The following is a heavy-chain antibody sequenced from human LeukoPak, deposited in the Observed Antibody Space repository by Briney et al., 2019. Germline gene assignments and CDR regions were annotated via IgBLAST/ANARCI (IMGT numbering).Heavy chain of an antibody. CDR3: ARTLRLIDY. CDR2: IYYSGST. Sequence: SETLSLTCTVSGGSISSSSYYWGWIRQPPGKGLEWIGSIYYSGSTYYNPSLKSRVIISVDTSKNEFSLKLSSVTAADTAVYYCARTLRLIDYWGQGTLVTVSS. J-gene: IGHJ4*02. D-gene: IGHD3-3*01. V-gene: IGHV4-39*01. CDR1: GGSISSSSYY.